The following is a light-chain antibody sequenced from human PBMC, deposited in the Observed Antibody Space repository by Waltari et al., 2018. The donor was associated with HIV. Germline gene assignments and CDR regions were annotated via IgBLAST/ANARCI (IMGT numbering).Light chain of an antibody. Sequence: DIVMTQSPQSLSVTPGEPASISCRSSHSLLHTSGYHYLDWYVQKPGQSPQVLIYVASKRASGVPDRFSGSGSGIDFTLKISRVEAEDVGVYYCMQALQTPYTFGRGTKLEIK. CDR1: HSLLHTSGYHY. CDR3: MQALQTPYT. V-gene: IGKV2-28*01. CDR2: VAS. J-gene: IGKJ2*01.